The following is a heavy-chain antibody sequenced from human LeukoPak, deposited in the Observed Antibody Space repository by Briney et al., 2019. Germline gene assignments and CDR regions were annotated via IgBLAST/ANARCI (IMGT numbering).Heavy chain of an antibody. V-gene: IGHV5-51*01. CDR1: GYSFTSYW. CDR2: IHPGASET. CDR3: ATELWGNLDY. Sequence: GESLKISCKGSGYSFTSYWIGWVRQMPGKGLEWMGIIHPGASETRYSPSFQGQVTVSVDQSINTAYLQWNSLQASDTAMYYCATELWGNLDYWGQGTLVTVSS. J-gene: IGHJ4*02. D-gene: IGHD7-27*01.